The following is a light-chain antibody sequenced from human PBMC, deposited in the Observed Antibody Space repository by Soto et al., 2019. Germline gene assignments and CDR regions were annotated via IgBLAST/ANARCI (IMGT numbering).Light chain of an antibody. CDR3: QHNTRYSAA. J-gene: IGKJ1*01. Sequence: DIQMTQSPSTLSGSVGDRVTITCRASQTISRWLAWYQQKPGKAPKLLIYNASTLKIGVPSMFSGSGSGTEFTLTIRRRQPDNIDTYYCQHNTRYSAAFLQGTKL. V-gene: IGKV1-5*03. CDR1: QTISRW. CDR2: NAS.